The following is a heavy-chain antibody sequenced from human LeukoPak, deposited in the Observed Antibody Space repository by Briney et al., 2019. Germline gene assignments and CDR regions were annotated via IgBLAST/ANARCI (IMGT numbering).Heavy chain of an antibody. Sequence: PSETLSLTCAVYGGSFSGYYWSWIRQPPGKGLEWIGEINHSGSTNYNPSLKSRVTISVDTSKNQFSLKLSSVTAADTAVYYCASRPPITTVTTYWFDPWGQGTLVAVSS. CDR1: GGSFSGYY. CDR2: INHSGST. CDR3: ASRPPITTVTTYWFDP. V-gene: IGHV4-34*01. D-gene: IGHD4-17*01. J-gene: IGHJ5*02.